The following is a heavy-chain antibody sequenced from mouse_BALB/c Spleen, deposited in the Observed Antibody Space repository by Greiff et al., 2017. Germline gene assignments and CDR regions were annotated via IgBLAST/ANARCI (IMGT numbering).Heavy chain of an antibody. D-gene: IGHD2-4*01. CDR3: ARRGGSTMIKDAMDY. CDR2: IWGGGST. Sequence: VKLVESGPGLVAPSQSLSITCTVSGFSLSRYSVHWVRQPPGKGLEWLGMIWGGGSTDYNSALKSRLSISKDNSKSQVFLKMNSLQTDDTAMYYCARRGGSTMIKDAMDYWGQGTSVTVSS. J-gene: IGHJ4*01. CDR1: GFSLSRYS. V-gene: IGHV2-6-4*01.